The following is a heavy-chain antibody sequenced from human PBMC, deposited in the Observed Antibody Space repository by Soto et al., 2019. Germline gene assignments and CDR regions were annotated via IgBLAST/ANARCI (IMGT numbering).Heavy chain of an antibody. V-gene: IGHV3-73*01. Sequence: PGGSLRLSCAASGFTFSGSAMHWVRQASGKGLEWVGRIRNKVNNYATAYAASVKGRFTISRDDSKNTAYLQMSSLKTEDTAVYYCTRQIAPPSVAGNYYYYGLDVWGQGTTVTVSS. CDR3: TRQIAPPSVAGNYYYYGLDV. J-gene: IGHJ6*02. CDR2: IRNKVNNYAT. D-gene: IGHD6-19*01. CDR1: GFTFSGSA.